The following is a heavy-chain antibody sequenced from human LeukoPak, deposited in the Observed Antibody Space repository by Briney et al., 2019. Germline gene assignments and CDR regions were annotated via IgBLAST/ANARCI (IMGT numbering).Heavy chain of an antibody. CDR1: GFTFSSYW. V-gene: IGHV3-7*01. CDR2: INHNGNVN. D-gene: IGHD4-17*01. Sequence: PGGSLRLSCAASGFTFSSYWMNWARQAPGKGLEWVASINHNGNVNYYVDSVKGRFTISRDNAKNSLYLQMNSLRDEDTAVYYCARDRRYYGDYYFYGLDVWGQGTTVTVSS. CDR3: ARDRRYYGDYYFYGLDV. J-gene: IGHJ6*02.